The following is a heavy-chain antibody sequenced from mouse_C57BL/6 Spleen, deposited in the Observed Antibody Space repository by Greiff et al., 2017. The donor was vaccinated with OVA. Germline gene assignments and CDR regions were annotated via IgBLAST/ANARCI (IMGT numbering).Heavy chain of an antibody. CDR1: GYAFSSYW. D-gene: IGHD1-1*01. Sequence: QVQLQQSGAELVKPGASVKISCKASGYAFSSYWMNWVKQRPGKGLEWIGQIYPGDGDTNYNGKFKGKATLTADKSYSTAYMQLSSLTSEDSAVYFGARDRNVGAMDYWGQGTSVTVSS. J-gene: IGHJ4*01. CDR2: IYPGDGDT. CDR3: ARDRNVGAMDY. V-gene: IGHV1-80*01.